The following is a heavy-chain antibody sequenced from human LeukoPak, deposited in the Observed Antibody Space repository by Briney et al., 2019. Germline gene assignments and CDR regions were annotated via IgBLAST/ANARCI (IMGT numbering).Heavy chain of an antibody. CDR1: GFTFSSYG. D-gene: IGHD4-17*01. J-gene: IGHJ5*02. V-gene: IGHV3-30*02. Sequence: GGSLRLSCAASGFTFSSYGMHWVRQAPGKGLEWVAFIRYDGSNKYYADSVKGRFTISRDNSKNTLYLQMNSLRAEDTAVYYCAKERMTTVTTCNWFDPWGQGTLVTVSS. CDR2: IRYDGSNK. CDR3: AKERMTTVTTCNWFDP.